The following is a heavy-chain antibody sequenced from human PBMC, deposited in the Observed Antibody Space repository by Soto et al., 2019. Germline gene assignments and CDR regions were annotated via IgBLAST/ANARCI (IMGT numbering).Heavy chain of an antibody. J-gene: IGHJ5*02. D-gene: IGHD6-19*01. CDR3: ARGPYSSGWYNWFDP. V-gene: IGHV3-11*06. CDR2: FVSSSSYT. CDR1: RLTPNHHC. Sequence: RLACAADRLTPNHHCMSCNHHYQRKALESVLYFVSSSSYTNYADSVKGRFTISRDNAKNSLYLQMNSLRAEDTAVYYCARGPYSSGWYNWFDPWGQGTLVTV.